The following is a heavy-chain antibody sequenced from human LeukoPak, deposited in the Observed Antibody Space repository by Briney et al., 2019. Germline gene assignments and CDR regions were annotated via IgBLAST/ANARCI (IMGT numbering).Heavy chain of an antibody. CDR3: AKWGDFDILTGYYVSDF. Sequence: GASLRLSCVASGFTFSNYAMSCVRQAPGKRLEWVSAVTGRGGSTYYAHSVKGRFTISRDNSSNTLFLQMNSLRAEDTAIYYCAKWGDFDILTGYYVSDFWGQGTLVTVSS. D-gene: IGHD3-9*01. CDR2: VTGRGGST. V-gene: IGHV3-23*01. CDR1: GFTFSNYA. J-gene: IGHJ4*02.